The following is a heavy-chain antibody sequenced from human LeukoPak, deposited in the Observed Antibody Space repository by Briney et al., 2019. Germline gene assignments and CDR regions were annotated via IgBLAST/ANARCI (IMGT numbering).Heavy chain of an antibody. CDR3: ARHYGP. D-gene: IGHD3-16*01. V-gene: IGHV4-59*05. J-gene: IGHJ5*02. CDR2: ICDSGST. Sequence: SETLSLTCTVSGGSISSYYWSWIRQPPGKGLEWIGSICDSGSTYYNPSLKSRVTISVDTSKNQFSLKLSSVTAADTAVYYCARHYGPWGQGTLVTVSS. CDR1: GGSISSYY.